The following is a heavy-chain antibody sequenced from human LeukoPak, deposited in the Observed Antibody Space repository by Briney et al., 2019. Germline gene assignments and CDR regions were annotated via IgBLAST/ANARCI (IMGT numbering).Heavy chain of an antibody. CDR2: IYYSGST. Sequence: SETLSLTCTVSGGSISSYYWSWVRQPPGKGLEWIGYIYYSGSTNYNPSLKSRVTISVDTSKNQFSLKLSSVTAADTAVYYCARHARGYSYGLYYFDYWGQGTLVTVSS. CDR1: GGSISSYY. CDR3: ARHARGYSYGLYYFDY. D-gene: IGHD5-18*01. J-gene: IGHJ4*02. V-gene: IGHV4-59*08.